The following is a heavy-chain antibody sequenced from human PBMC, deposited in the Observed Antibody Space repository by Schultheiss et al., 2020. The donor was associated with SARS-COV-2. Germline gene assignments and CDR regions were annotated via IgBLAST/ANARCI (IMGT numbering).Heavy chain of an antibody. CDR2: IYYSGST. J-gene: IGHJ6*02. CDR3: ASGDIVVVPASLPERTYYYYGMDV. Sequence: SQTLSLTCTVSGGSISSSSYYWGWIRQPPGKGLEWIGSIYYSGSTYYNPSLKSRVTISVDTSKNQFSLKLSSVTAADTAVYYCASGDIVVVPASLPERTYYYYGMDVWGQGTTVTVSS. V-gene: IGHV4-39*07. CDR1: GGSISSSSYY. D-gene: IGHD2-2*01.